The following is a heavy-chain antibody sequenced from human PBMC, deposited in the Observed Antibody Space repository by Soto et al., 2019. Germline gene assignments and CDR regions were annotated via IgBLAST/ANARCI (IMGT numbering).Heavy chain of an antibody. V-gene: IGHV3-21*04. CDR3: AKEARIVATISAFDI. Sequence: GGSLRLSCAASGFTFSSYSMNWVRQAPGKGLEWVSSISSSSSYIYYADSVKGRFTISRDNAKNTLYLQMNSLRAEDTAVYYCAKEARIVATISAFDIWGQGTMVTVSS. CDR1: GFTFSSYS. CDR2: ISSSSSYI. J-gene: IGHJ3*02. D-gene: IGHD5-12*01.